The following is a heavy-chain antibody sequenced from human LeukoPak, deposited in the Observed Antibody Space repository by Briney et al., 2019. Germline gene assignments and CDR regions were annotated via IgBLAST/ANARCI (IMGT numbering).Heavy chain of an antibody. D-gene: IGHD3-22*01. Sequence: SETLSLTCAVYGGSFSGYYWSWIRQPPGKGLEWIGEINHSGSTNYNPSLKSRVTISVDTSKNQFSLKLSSVTAADTAVYYCARQRRVYDSSGYPSYYFDYWGQGTLVTVSS. CDR1: GGSFSGYY. CDR2: INHSGST. CDR3: ARQRRVYDSSGYPSYYFDY. V-gene: IGHV4-34*01. J-gene: IGHJ4*02.